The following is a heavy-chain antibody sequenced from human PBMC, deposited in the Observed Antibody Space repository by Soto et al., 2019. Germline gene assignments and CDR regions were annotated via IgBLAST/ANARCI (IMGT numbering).Heavy chain of an antibody. CDR1: GDSVSSNSVV. D-gene: IGHD2-8*01. CDR2: TYYRSKWYN. J-gene: IGHJ5*01. V-gene: IGHV6-1*01. Sequence: SQTLSLTCVISGDSVSSNSVVWNWIRQAPSRGLEWLGRTYYRSKWYNDYAVSVEGRITINPDTSNNQVSLQLNSVTPDDTAVYYCARLIGNSWLDSWGQGTLVTVSS. CDR3: ARLIGNSWLDS.